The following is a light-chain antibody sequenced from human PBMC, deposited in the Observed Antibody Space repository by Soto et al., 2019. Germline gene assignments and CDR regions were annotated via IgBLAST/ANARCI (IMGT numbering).Light chain of an antibody. V-gene: IGKV3-15*01. CDR1: QSVATN. CDR3: QQYNNWPQT. J-gene: IGKJ1*01. CDR2: GES. Sequence: EAVLTQSPATLSVSPGERATLSCRASQSVATNVAWYQQRPGQAPRLLIYGESKRAIGLPARFSGSGSGTEFTLTITSLQSEDFAVYYCQQYNNWPQTFGQGTKVEIK.